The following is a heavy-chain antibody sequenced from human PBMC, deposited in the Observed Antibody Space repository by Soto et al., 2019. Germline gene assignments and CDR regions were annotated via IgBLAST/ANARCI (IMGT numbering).Heavy chain of an antibody. Sequence: ASLKVYCKSAGSTFTSYDINCVRQATGQGLEWMGWMNPNSGNTGYAQKFQGRVTMTRNTSISTAYMELSSLRSEDTAVYYCARGLGHDAFDIWGQGTMVTV. CDR2: MNPNSGNT. CDR3: ARGLGHDAFDI. CDR1: GSTFTSYD. V-gene: IGHV1-8*01. J-gene: IGHJ3*02.